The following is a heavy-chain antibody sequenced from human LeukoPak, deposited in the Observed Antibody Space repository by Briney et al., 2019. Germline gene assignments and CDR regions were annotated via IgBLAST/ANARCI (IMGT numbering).Heavy chain of an antibody. CDR1: GYTFANYW. J-gene: IGHJ4*02. D-gene: IGHD3-22*01. Sequence: RGESLKISCKGSGYTFANYWIGWVRQMPGKGLEWMGIIYPGDSDTRYSPSFQGQVTISADKSISSAYLQWTSLKPSDTAIYYCARGGVDSTGSTNYFDYWGQGTLVTVSS. CDR2: IYPGDSDT. CDR3: ARGGVDSTGSTNYFDY. V-gene: IGHV5-51*01.